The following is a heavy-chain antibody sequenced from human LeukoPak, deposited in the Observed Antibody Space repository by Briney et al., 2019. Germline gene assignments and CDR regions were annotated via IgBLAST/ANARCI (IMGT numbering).Heavy chain of an antibody. CDR3: ARERPPGIAAADHHGGD. D-gene: IGHD6-13*01. CDR1: GFTFSSYW. Sequence: GRSLRLSCAASGFTFSSYWMHWVRQAPGKGLVWVSRINSDGSSTSYADSVKGRFTISRDNAKNTLYLQMNSLRAEDTAVYYCARERPPGIAAADHHGGDWGQGTLVTVSS. J-gene: IGHJ4*02. V-gene: IGHV3-74*01. CDR2: INSDGSST.